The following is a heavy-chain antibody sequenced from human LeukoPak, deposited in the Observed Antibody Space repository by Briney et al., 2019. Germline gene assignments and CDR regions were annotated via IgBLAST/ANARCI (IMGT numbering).Heavy chain of an antibody. CDR1: GFTFSGSA. V-gene: IGHV3-73*01. CDR2: IRSTANGYAT. D-gene: IGHD3/OR15-3a*01. CDR3: TRLDFWDRL. Sequence: GGSLRLSCAASGFTFSGSALHWVRQASGKGLEWVGRIRSTANGYATAYAASVKGRFTISRDDSKNTAYLQMDSLKTEDTAVYYCTRLDFWDRLWGQGTLVTVSS. J-gene: IGHJ4*02.